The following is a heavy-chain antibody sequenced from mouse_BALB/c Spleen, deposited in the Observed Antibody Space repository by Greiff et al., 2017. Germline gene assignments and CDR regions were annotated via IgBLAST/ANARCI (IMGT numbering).Heavy chain of an antibody. Sequence: QVHVKQSGAELAKPGASVKMSCKASGYTFTSYWMHWVKQRPGQGLEWIGYINPSTGYTEYNQKFKDKATLTADKSSSTAYMQLSSLTSEDSAVYYCARGSYYAMDYWGQGTSVTVSS. CDR3: ARGSYYAMDY. V-gene: IGHV1-7*01. J-gene: IGHJ4*01. CDR2: INPSTGYT. CDR1: GYTFTSYW.